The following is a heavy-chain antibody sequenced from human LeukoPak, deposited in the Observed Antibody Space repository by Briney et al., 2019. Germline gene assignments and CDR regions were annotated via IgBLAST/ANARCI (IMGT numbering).Heavy chain of an antibody. CDR3: AKDVGKWESLHFFDY. V-gene: IGHV3-23*01. CDR1: GFTLSTNA. CDR2: NSGSGAST. D-gene: IGHD1-26*01. Sequence: PGGSLRLSCLTSGFTLSTNAMSWVRQAPGKGLEWISGNSGSGASTYYADSVKGRFTTSRDDSRNTLYLQMNSLRGDDTAVYYCAKDVGKWESLHFFDYWGQGTLVTVSS. J-gene: IGHJ4*02.